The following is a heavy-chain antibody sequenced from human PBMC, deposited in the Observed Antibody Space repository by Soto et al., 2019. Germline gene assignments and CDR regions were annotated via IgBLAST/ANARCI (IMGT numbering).Heavy chain of an antibody. V-gene: IGHV5-10-1*01. CDR2: IDPSDSYT. CDR1: GYSFTSYW. D-gene: IGHD6-19*01. CDR3: ASAVEVAGTGGAFEI. Sequence: PGESLKISCKGSGYSFTSYWISWVRQMPGKGLEWMGRIDPSDSYTNYSPSFQGHVTISADKSISTAYLQWSSLRASDTAMYYCASAVEVAGTGGAFEIWGQETMVTVSS. J-gene: IGHJ3*02.